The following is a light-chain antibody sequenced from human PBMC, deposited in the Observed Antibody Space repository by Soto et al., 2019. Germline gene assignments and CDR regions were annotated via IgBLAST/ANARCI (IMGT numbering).Light chain of an antibody. CDR2: DNN. CDR1: SSNIGNNY. Sequence: QSVLTQPPSVSAAPGQEVTISCSGSSSNIGNNYVSWYQQLPGTAPKLLIFDNNQRPSGIPDRFSGSKSGTSATLGITGLQTGDEADYYCGTWDSRLTDYVFGHGTKVTV. V-gene: IGLV1-51*01. CDR3: GTWDSRLTDYV. J-gene: IGLJ1*01.